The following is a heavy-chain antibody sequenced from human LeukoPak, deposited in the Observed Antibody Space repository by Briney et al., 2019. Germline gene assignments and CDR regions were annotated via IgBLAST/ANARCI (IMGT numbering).Heavy chain of an antibody. CDR1: GFTFSDYY. V-gene: IGHV3-11*01. Sequence: PGGSLRLSCAASGFTFSDYYMSWIRQAPGKGLEGVSYISSSGRTIYYADSVKGRLTISRDNAKNSLYLQMNSLRAEDTAVYYCARPYSSGWYYFDYWGQGTLVTVSS. CDR2: ISSSGRTI. J-gene: IGHJ4*02. CDR3: ARPYSSGWYYFDY. D-gene: IGHD6-19*01.